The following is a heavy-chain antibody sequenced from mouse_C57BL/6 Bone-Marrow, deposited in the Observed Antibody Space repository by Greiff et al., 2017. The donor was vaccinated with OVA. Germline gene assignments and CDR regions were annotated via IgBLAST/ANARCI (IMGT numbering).Heavy chain of an antibody. D-gene: IGHD1-1*01. J-gene: IGHJ1*03. CDR1: GYTFTDYY. V-gene: IGHV1-76*01. CDR3: ARRDYYLYWYFDV. CDR2: IYPGSGNT. Sequence: QVQLQQSGAELVRPGASVKLSCKASGYTFTDYYINWVKQRPGQGLEWIARIYPGSGNTYYNEKFKGKATLTAEKSSSTAYMQLSSLTSEDSAVYFCARRDYYLYWYFDVWGTGTTVTVSS.